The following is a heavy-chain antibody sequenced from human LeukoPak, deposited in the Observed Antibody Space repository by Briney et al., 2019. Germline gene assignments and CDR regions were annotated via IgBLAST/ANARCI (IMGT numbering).Heavy chain of an antibody. J-gene: IGHJ3*02. CDR2: ISSIGSTI. D-gene: IGHD4-23*01. CDR3: ARVFTVGPDAFDI. V-gene: IGHV3-48*03. CDR1: GFTFSSYE. Sequence: GGALRLSCAASGFTFSSYEMNWVRQAPGKGLEWVSYISSIGSTIYYADSVKGRFTISRDNAKNSLYLQMNSLRAEDTAVYYCARVFTVGPDAFDIWGQGTMVTVSS.